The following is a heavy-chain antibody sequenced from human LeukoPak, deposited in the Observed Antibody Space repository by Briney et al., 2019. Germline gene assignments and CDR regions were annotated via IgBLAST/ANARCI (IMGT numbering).Heavy chain of an antibody. Sequence: GGSLRLSCAASGLRFSGQYMIWIRQAPGKGLEWVAFISGSGTDTFYADSVKGRFFISKDNTRDSLSLQMTSLSAEDTAMYYCARENDMGYCSGGRCYKGYNAMDAWGQGTTVTVSS. J-gene: IGHJ6*02. CDR2: ISGSGTDT. CDR3: ARENDMGYCSGGRCYKGYNAMDA. V-gene: IGHV3-11*01. CDR1: GLRFSGQY. D-gene: IGHD2-15*01.